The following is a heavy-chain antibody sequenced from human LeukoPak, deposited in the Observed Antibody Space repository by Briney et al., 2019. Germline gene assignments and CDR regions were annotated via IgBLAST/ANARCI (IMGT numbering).Heavy chain of an antibody. CDR3: ARGEKYSSSLYQCDY. D-gene: IGHD6-13*01. Sequence: GGSLRLSCAASGFTFSGYSMNWVRQAPGKGLEWVSYISSRGTTIYYADSVKGRFTISRDNAKKSLHLQMNSLRAEDTALYYCARGEKYSSSLYQCDYWGQGTLVTVSS. V-gene: IGHV3-48*01. J-gene: IGHJ4*02. CDR2: ISSRGTTI. CDR1: GFTFSGYS.